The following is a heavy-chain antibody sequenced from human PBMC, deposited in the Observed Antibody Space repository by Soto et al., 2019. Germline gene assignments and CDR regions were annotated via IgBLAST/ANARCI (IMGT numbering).Heavy chain of an antibody. J-gene: IGHJ6*02. CDR2: IYPGDSDT. Sequence: GEAQKILCTGSGWQVTNYLMDWVRQMPGKGPEWMGIIYPGDSDTKYNPSFQGQVTISADKSITTTYLQWSSLKASDTAIYYCAASIFYYGMDVWGQRTTVTVSS. V-gene: IGHV5-51*01. CDR1: GWQVTNYL. CDR3: AASIFYYGMDV.